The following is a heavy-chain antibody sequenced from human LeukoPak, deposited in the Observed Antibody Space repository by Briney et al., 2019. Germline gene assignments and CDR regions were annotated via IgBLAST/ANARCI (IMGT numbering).Heavy chain of an antibody. CDR3: ARHGSLTIFGVVIPYNPFDI. CDR1: GHYMNSDY. D-gene: IGHD3-3*01. Sequence: SETLSLTCTVSGHYMNSDYWSWIRQPPGKGLEWIGYIYYTGNTNYNPSLKSRVTISVDTSKNQFSLKLSSVTAADTAVYYCARHGSLTIFGVVIPYNPFDIWGQGTMVTVSS. CDR2: IYYTGNT. V-gene: IGHV4-59*08. J-gene: IGHJ3*02.